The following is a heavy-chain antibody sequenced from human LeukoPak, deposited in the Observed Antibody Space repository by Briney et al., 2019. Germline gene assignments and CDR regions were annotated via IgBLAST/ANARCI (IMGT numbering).Heavy chain of an antibody. CDR3: ARDFVVVVPAAMRFYYYYGMDV. D-gene: IGHD2-2*01. J-gene: IGHJ6*02. V-gene: IGHV3-48*03. Sequence: SGLSLRLFCAASGFTFSSYEMNWVRQAPGKGLEWVSYISSSGSTIYYADSVKGRFTISRDNAKNSLYLQMNSLRAEDTAVYYCARDFVVVVPAAMRFYYYYGMDVWGQGTTVTVSS. CDR2: ISSSGSTI. CDR1: GFTFSSYE.